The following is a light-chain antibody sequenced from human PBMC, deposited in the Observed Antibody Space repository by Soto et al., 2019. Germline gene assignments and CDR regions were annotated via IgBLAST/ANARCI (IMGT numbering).Light chain of an antibody. Sequence: EIVLTQSPGTLSLSPGERATLSCRASQSVSSNYLAWYQLKPGQAPRLLIYGASSRATGIPDRFSGSGSGTDFTLTISSLDPEDFAVYYCQQHGSWGITFGPGTKVDI. V-gene: IGKV3-20*01. CDR1: QSVSSNY. J-gene: IGKJ3*01. CDR3: QQHGSWGIT. CDR2: GAS.